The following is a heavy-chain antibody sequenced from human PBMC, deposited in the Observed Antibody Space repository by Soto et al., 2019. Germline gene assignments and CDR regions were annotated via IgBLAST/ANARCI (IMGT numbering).Heavy chain of an antibody. J-gene: IGHJ4*02. CDR2: MNPYSGNT. CDR1: GYTFTSYD. D-gene: IGHD3-10*02. V-gene: IGHV1-8*02. Sequence: ASVKVSCKASGYTFTSYDIHWVRQATGQGLEWMGWMNPYSGNTGYAQKFQGRVTMTRNTSISTAYMELSRLTSEDTAVYYCARVFTVRRGSGSDYWGQGTLVTVSS. CDR3: ARVFTVRRGSGSDY.